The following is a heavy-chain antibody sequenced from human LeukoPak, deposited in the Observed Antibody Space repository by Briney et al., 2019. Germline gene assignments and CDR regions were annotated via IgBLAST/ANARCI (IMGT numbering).Heavy chain of an antibody. Sequence: ASVKVSCKASGGTFSSYAISWVRQAPGQGLEWMGWISAYNGNTNYAQKLQGRVTMTTDTSTSTAYMELRSLRSDDTAVYYCAGITMVRGEEYYFDYWGQGTLVTVSS. CDR3: AGITMVRGEEYYFDY. D-gene: IGHD3-10*01. CDR1: GGTFSSYA. J-gene: IGHJ4*02. CDR2: ISAYNGNT. V-gene: IGHV1-18*01.